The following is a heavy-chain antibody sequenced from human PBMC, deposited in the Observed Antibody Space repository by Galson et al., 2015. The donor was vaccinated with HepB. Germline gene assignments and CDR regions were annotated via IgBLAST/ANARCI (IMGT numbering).Heavy chain of an antibody. Sequence: SVKVSCKASGYTFTSYGISWVRQAPRQGLEWLGWISAYNGTTNYAQKLQGRGTMTTDTSTSTAYMELRSLRSDDTAVYYCARLYYDFWSGLSGYYYMDVWGKGTTVTVSS. J-gene: IGHJ6*03. CDR2: ISAYNGTT. D-gene: IGHD3-3*01. CDR1: GYTFTSYG. V-gene: IGHV1-18*01. CDR3: ARLYYDFWSGLSGYYYMDV.